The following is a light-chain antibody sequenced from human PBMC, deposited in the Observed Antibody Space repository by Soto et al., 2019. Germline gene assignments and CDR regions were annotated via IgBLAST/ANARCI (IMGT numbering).Light chain of an antibody. J-gene: IGKJ4*01. CDR2: GTS. CDR3: QQYGTLLT. CDR1: QIVNSNY. Sequence: EIVLTQSPGTLSLSPGERATLSCRASQIVNSNYLAWYQQTPGQPPRLLFYGTSIRATGIPDRFSGSGSETDFTPTISRLEPEDFAVYYCQQYGTLLTFGGGTKVEIK. V-gene: IGKV3-20*01.